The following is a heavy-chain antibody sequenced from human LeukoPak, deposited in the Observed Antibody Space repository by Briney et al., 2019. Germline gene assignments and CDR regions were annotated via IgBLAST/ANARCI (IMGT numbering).Heavy chain of an antibody. CDR2: LSGGSDYI. CDR3: ARGGKYCSGATCYGTFDI. V-gene: IGHV3-21*01. J-gene: IGHJ3*02. D-gene: IGHD2-15*01. CDR1: GFAFSTYS. Sequence: PGGSLRLSCAASGFAFSTYSMGWVRQAPGKGLEWISSLSGGSDYIYYADSLKGRFTVSRDNAKNSLYLQMNSLRAEDTALYFCARGGKYCSGATCYGTFDIWGQGTMVTVSS.